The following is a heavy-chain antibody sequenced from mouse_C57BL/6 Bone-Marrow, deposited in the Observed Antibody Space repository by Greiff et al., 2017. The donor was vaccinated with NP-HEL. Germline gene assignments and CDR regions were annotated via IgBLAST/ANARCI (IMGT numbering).Heavy chain of an antibody. J-gene: IGHJ2*01. V-gene: IGHV14-3*01. Sequence: EVQLQQSVAELVRPGASVKLSCTASGFNITNTCMHWVKQRPEQGLEWIGRIDPANGNTKYTPKFKGKATLTADTSSNTAYLQLSSLTSEDTAIYYYGNYYYGSTLDYWGQGTTLTVSS. CDR2: IDPANGNT. D-gene: IGHD1-1*01. CDR1: GFNITNTC. CDR3: GNYYYGSTLDY.